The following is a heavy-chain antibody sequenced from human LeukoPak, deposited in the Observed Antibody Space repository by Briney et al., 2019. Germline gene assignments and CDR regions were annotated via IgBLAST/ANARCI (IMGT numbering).Heavy chain of an antibody. CDR3: ARDPLTRDMYDY. J-gene: IGHJ4*02. D-gene: IGHD7-27*01. CDR2: IIPILGIA. CDR1: GGTFSSYA. V-gene: IGHV1-69*04. Sequence: ASVKVSCKASGGTFSSYAISWVRQAPGQGLEWMGRIIPILGIANYAQKFQGRVTITADKSTSTAYMELSSLRSEDTAVYYCARDPLTRDMYDYWGQGSLVTVSS.